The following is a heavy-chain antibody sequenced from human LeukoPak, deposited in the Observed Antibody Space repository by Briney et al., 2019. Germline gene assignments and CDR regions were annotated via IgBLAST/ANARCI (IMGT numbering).Heavy chain of an antibody. V-gene: IGHV4-39*07. CDR1: GGSISSGGYY. Sequence: SETPSLTCTVSGGSISSGGYYWSWIRQPPGKGLEWIGEINHSGSTNYNPSLKSRVTISVDTSKNQFSLKLSSVTAADTAVYYCARGRIAVAGTGDYFDYWGQGTLVTVSS. CDR2: INHSGST. J-gene: IGHJ4*02. CDR3: ARGRIAVAGTGDYFDY. D-gene: IGHD6-19*01.